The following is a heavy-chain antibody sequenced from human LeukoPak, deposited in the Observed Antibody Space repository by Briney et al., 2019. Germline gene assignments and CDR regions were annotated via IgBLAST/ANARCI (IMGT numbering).Heavy chain of an antibody. Sequence: ASVKVSCKASGYTFTSYGISWVRQAPGQGLEWMGWISAYNGNTNYAQKLQGRVTITADESTSTAYMELSSLRSEDTAVYYCARVSLGNEPGSPQNYYYYGMDVWGQGTTVTVSS. CDR2: ISAYNGNT. J-gene: IGHJ6*02. V-gene: IGHV1-18*01. CDR3: ARVSLGNEPGSPQNYYYYGMDV. CDR1: GYTFTSYG.